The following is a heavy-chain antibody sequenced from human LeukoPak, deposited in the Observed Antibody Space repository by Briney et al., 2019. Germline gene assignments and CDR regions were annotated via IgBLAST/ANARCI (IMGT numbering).Heavy chain of an antibody. CDR1: GGSISSYH. CDR2: IYYSGST. J-gene: IGHJ6*02. CDR3: ARSVGYYYGSGRDYYYYYGMDV. V-gene: IGHV4-59*08. Sequence: TSETLSLTCTVSGGSISSYHWSWIREPPGKGLDWIGYIYYSGSTNYNPSLKSRVTISVDTSKNQFSPKLSSVTAADTAVYYCARSVGYYYGSGRDYYYYYGMDVWGQGTTVTVSS. D-gene: IGHD3-10*01.